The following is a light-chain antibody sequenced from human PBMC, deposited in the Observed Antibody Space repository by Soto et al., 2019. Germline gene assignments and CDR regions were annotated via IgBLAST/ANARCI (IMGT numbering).Light chain of an antibody. CDR3: QQRSNWPSLT. V-gene: IGKV3-11*01. CDR1: QSVGSY. Sequence: EFVLTQSPGTLSLSPGERATLSCRASQSVGSYLAWYQHKPGQAPRLLISDASNRATGIPARFSGSGSETDFTLTISSLEPEDSAVYYCQQRSNWPSLTFGGGTKVDIK. CDR2: DAS. J-gene: IGKJ4*01.